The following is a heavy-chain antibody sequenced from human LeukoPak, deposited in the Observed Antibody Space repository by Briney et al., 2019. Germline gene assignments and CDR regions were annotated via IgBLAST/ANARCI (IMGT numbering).Heavy chain of an antibody. CDR3: ARGSISGGYMKDYGMDV. Sequence: PSETLSLTCTVSGDXISSYYWSWIRQPAGKGLEWIGRIYTSGDTNYNPSLESRLTMSVDTSKNQLSLKLSSVTAADSAVYYCARGSISGGYMKDYGMDVWGQGTTVTVSS. J-gene: IGHJ6*02. CDR2: IYTSGDT. D-gene: IGHD5-18*01. V-gene: IGHV4-4*07. CDR1: GDXISSYY.